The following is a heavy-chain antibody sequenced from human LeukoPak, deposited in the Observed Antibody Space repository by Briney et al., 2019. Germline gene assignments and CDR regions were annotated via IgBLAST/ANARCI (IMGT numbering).Heavy chain of an antibody. CDR1: GFTFSSYG. V-gene: IGHV3-33*06. Sequence: GGSLRLSCAASGFTFSSYGMHWVRQAPGKGLEWVAVIWYDGSNKYYADSVKGRFTISRDNSKNTLYLQMNSLRAEDTAVYYCAKSNFITIVRFDAFDIWGQGTLVTVSS. J-gene: IGHJ3*02. CDR3: AKSNFITIVRFDAFDI. D-gene: IGHD3-10*01. CDR2: IWYDGSNK.